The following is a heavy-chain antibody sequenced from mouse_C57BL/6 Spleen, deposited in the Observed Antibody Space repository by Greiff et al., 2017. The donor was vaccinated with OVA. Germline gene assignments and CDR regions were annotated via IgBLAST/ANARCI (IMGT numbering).Heavy chain of an antibody. CDR2: INPNNGGT. D-gene: IGHD3-1*01. J-gene: IGHJ4*01. V-gene: IGHV1-26*01. CDR3: ARGTARATLYAMDY. CDR1: GYTFTDYY. Sequence: EVQLQQSGPELVKPGASVKISCKASGYTFTDYYMNWVKQSHGKSLEWIGDINPNNGGTSYNQKFKGKATLTVDKSSSTAYMELRSLTSEDSAVYYCARGTARATLYAMDYWGQGTSVTVSS.